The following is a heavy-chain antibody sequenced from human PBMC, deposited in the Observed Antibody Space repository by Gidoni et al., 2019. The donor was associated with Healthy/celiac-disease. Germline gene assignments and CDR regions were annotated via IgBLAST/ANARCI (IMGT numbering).Heavy chain of an antibody. Sequence: EVQLVESGGGLVQPGGSLRLSCAASGFTFSSYWMRWVRQAPGKGLEWVANIKQDGSEKYYGDYVKGRLTSSRDNAKNSPYLQMNSLRAEDTAVYYCAREPQYSGYDYAPYDAFDIWGQGTMVTVSS. V-gene: IGHV3-7*01. J-gene: IGHJ3*02. CDR3: AREPQYSGYDYAPYDAFDI. CDR1: GFTFSSYW. CDR2: IKQDGSEK. D-gene: IGHD5-12*01.